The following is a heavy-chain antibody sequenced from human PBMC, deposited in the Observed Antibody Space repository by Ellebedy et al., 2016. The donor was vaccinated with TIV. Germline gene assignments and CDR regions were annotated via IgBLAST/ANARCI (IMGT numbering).Heavy chain of an antibody. CDR1: GFTFSSYS. Sequence: GESLKISCAASGFTFSSYSMNWVRQAPGKGLEWVSSISSSSSYIYYADSVKGRFTISRDNAKNSLYLQMNSLRAEDTAVYYCARDFGELPYYYYYGIDVWGQGTTVTVSS. CDR2: ISSSSSYI. CDR3: ARDFGELPYYYYYGIDV. V-gene: IGHV3-21*01. J-gene: IGHJ6*02. D-gene: IGHD1-26*01.